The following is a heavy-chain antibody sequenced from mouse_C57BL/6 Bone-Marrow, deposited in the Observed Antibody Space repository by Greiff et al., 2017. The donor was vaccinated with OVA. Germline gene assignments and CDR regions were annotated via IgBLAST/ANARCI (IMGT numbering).Heavy chain of an antibody. D-gene: IGHD2-3*01. Sequence: VQLVESGPGLVQPSQSLSITCTVSGFSLTSYGVHWVRQSPGKGLEWLGVIWSGGSTDYNAAFISRLSISKDNSKSQVFFKMNSLQADDTAMYYCARHDGYYVGAMDYWGQGTSVTVSS. J-gene: IGHJ4*01. CDR2: IWSGGST. V-gene: IGHV2-2*01. CDR3: ARHDGYYVGAMDY. CDR1: GFSLTSYG.